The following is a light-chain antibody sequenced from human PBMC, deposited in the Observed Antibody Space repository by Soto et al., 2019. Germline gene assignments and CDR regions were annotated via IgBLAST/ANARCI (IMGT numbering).Light chain of an antibody. Sequence: QSVLTQPPSVSGAPGQRVTISCTGSSSNIGAGYDVHWYQQLPGTAPKLMIYEVSNRPSGVSNRFSGSKSGNTASLTISGLQAEDEADYYCSSYTSSSTLVFGGGTKVTVL. J-gene: IGLJ3*02. CDR1: SSNIGAGYD. CDR3: SSYTSSSTLV. V-gene: IGLV1-40*01. CDR2: EVS.